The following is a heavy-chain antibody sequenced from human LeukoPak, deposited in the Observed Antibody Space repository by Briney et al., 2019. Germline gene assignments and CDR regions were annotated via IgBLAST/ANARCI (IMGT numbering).Heavy chain of an antibody. CDR1: GFSVSRTY. CDR2: IYSGGKV. Sequence: GGSLRLSCAASGFSVSRTYMSWVRQAPGKGLEWVSVIYSGGKVYYIDSVKGRFTISRDTSKSTLYLQMHSLRAEDTAVYFCAGRHCSDGGCYFAGADPFDYWGQGTLVTVSS. J-gene: IGHJ4*02. CDR3: AGRHCSDGGCYFAGADPFDY. V-gene: IGHV3-53*01. D-gene: IGHD2-15*01.